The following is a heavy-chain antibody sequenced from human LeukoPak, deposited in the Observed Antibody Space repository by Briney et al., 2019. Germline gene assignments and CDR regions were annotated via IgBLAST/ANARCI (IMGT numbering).Heavy chain of an antibody. D-gene: IGHD6-13*01. CDR2: IYTSGST. J-gene: IGHJ5*02. V-gene: IGHV4-4*09. CDR3: ARSFSGTGSSSWCSWFDP. Sequence: SETLSLTCTVSGGSISSYYWSWIRQPPGKGLEWIGYIYTSGSTNYNPSLKSRVTISVDTSKNQFSLKLSSVTAADTAVYYCARSFSGTGSSSWCSWFDPWGQGTLVTVSS. CDR1: GGSISSYY.